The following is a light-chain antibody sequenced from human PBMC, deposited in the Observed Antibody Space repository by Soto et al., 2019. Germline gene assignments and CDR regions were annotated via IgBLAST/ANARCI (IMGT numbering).Light chain of an antibody. CDR3: CSNAARNTLL. CDR1: SSDVGGYNS. J-gene: IGLJ2*01. V-gene: IGLV2-11*01. Sequence: QSALTQPRSVSGSPGQSVTISCTGGSSDVGGYNSVSWYQQHPGKAPKIMIYDVSKRPSGVPDRFSGSKSANTASLTISGLQAEDEADYYCCSNAARNTLLFGGGTKLTVL. CDR2: DVS.